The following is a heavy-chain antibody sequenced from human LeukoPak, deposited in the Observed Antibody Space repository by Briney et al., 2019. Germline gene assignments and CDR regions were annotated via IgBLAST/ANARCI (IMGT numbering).Heavy chain of an antibody. D-gene: IGHD3-16*01. CDR1: GFTFSSCS. J-gene: IGHJ4*02. V-gene: IGHV3-23*01. CDR3: AKGGWGSFSDY. CDR2: ISHSGDST. Sequence: GGSLRLSCAASGFTFSSCSMAWVRQAPGKGLEWVSTISHSGDSTYYADSVKGRFTISRDNSKNTLSLQMNSLRAEDTALYYCAKGGWGSFSDYWGQGTLVTVSS.